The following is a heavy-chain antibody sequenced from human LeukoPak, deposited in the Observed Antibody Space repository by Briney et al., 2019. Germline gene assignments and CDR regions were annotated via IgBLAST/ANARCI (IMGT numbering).Heavy chain of an antibody. Sequence: ASVKVSCKASGGTFSSYAISWVRRAPGQGLEWMGGIIPIFGTPNYAQKFQGRVTITTDESTSTAYMELSSLRSEDTAMYYCARYLRLGMEFSPVGYFDYWGQGTLVTVSS. J-gene: IGHJ4*02. CDR2: IIPIFGTP. D-gene: IGHD7-27*01. V-gene: IGHV1-69*05. CDR1: GGTFSSYA. CDR3: ARYLRLGMEFSPVGYFDY.